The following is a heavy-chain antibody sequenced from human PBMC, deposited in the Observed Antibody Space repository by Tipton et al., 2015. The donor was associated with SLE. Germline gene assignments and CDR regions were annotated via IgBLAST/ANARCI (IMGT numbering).Heavy chain of an antibody. Sequence: TLSLTCTVSGGSISSGGYYWSWTRQHPGKGLEWIGYIYYSGSTYYNPSLKSRVTISVATSKNQFSLKLSSVTAADTAVYYCAGDPASREKDRPRVFDIWGQGTMVTVSS. CDR3: AGDPASREKDRPRVFDI. CDR1: GGSISSGGYY. J-gene: IGHJ3*02. V-gene: IGHV4-31*03. CDR2: IYYSGST. D-gene: IGHD1-26*01.